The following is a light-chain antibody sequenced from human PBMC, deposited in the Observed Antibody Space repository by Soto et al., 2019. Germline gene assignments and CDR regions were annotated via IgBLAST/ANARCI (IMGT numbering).Light chain of an antibody. CDR1: QSVSSN. V-gene: IGKV3-15*01. CDR3: QQYNNWPRT. J-gene: IGKJ1*01. CDR2: GAS. Sequence: ETVMTQSAATLSVSPGERATLSCRASQSVSSNLAWYQQKPGQAPRLLIYGASTRVTGIPARFSGSGSGTEFTLTISSLQSEDFALYYCQQYNNWPRTFGQGTKVEIK.